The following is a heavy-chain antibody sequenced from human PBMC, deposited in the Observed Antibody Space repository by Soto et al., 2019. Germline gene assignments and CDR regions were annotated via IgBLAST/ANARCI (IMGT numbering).Heavy chain of an antibody. D-gene: IGHD2-2*01. V-gene: IGHV3-30-3*01. CDR2: ISSDGSNK. J-gene: IGHJ4*02. Sequence: GGSLRLSCAASGFTFSSYPMHWVRQAPGKGLEWVAVISSDGSNKYYTDSVKGRFTISRDNSKNTLYLQMNSLRPEDTAVYYCARGRDCSSANCPAGPFDYWGQGTLVTVSS. CDR1: GFTFSSYP. CDR3: ARGRDCSSANCPAGPFDY.